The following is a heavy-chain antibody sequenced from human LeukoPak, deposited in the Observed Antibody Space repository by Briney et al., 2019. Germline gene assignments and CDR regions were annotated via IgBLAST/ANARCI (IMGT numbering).Heavy chain of an antibody. CDR1: GFTFSTYA. CDR3: AKRGGAYYYDSSGYYYPSDYYFDY. J-gene: IGHJ4*02. D-gene: IGHD3-22*01. V-gene: IGHV3-23*01. Sequence: GGSLRLSCAASGFTFSTYAMSWVRQAPGKGLDWVSVISGSGGSTYYADSVKGRFTISRDNSKNTLYLQMNSLRAEDTAVYYRAKRGGAYYYDSSGYYYPSDYYFDYWGQGTLVTVSS. CDR2: ISGSGGST.